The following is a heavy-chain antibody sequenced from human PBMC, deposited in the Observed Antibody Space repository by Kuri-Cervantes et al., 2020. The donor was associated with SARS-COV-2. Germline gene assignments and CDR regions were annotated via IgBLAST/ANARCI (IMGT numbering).Heavy chain of an antibody. Sequence: SVNVSCKASGGTFSSYAISWVRQAPGQGLEWMGGIIPIFGTANYAQKFQGRVTITADESTSTAYMELSSLRSEDTAVYYCARARRGFGDIYYYYGMDVWGQGTTVTVSS. CDR1: GGTFSSYA. CDR2: IIPIFGTA. V-gene: IGHV1-69*13. CDR3: ARARRGFGDIYYYYGMDV. D-gene: IGHD3-10*01. J-gene: IGHJ6*02.